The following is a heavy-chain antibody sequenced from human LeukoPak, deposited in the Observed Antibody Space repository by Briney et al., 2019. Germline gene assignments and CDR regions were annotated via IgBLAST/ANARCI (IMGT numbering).Heavy chain of an antibody. CDR3: VKNCGGDCPVPDAFDI. CDR1: GYILTGDH. V-gene: IGHV1-2*02. J-gene: IGHJ3*02. CDR2: INPNSGGT. Sequence: ASVKVSCTASGYILTGDHMHWVRQAPGQGLEWMGWINPNSGGTKYAQKFKGRVTMTRDTSINTAYMELSRLRSDDTAVYYCVKNCGGDCPVPDAFDIWGQGTMVTVSS. D-gene: IGHD2-21*01.